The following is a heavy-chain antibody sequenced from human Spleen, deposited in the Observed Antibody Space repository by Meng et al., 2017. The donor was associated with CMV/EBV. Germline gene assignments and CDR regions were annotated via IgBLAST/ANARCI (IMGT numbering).Heavy chain of an antibody. J-gene: IGHJ6*02. CDR2: IYPGDSDT. CDR1: GYKFNNYW. Sequence: GGSLRLSCQGSGYKFNNYWIGWVRQMPGTGLEWLGIIYPGDSDTRYSPSFQGQVTISADKSLSTAYLQWSSLKASDTAMYYCARHYLGVNYYYYGMGVWGQGTTVTVSS. D-gene: IGHD3-16*01. V-gene: IGHV5-51*01. CDR3: ARHYLGVNYYYYGMGV.